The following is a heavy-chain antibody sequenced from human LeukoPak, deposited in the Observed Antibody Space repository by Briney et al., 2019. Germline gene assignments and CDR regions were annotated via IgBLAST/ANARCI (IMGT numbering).Heavy chain of an antibody. Sequence: PGGSLRLSRAASGFTFSSYAMSWVRQAPGKGLEWVSAISGSGGSTYYADSVKGRFTISRDNSKNTLYLQMNSLRAEDTAVYYCAGGVGSGSRLRAGDYWGQGTLVTVSS. CDR2: ISGSGGST. CDR1: GFTFSSYA. CDR3: AGGVGSGSRLRAGDY. J-gene: IGHJ4*02. V-gene: IGHV3-23*01. D-gene: IGHD1-26*01.